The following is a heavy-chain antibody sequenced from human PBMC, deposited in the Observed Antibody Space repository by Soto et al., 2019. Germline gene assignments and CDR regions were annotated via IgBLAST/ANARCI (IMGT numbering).Heavy chain of an antibody. Sequence: ASVKVSCKASGYTFTSYGISWVRQAPGQGLEWMGWISAYNGNTNYAQKLQGRVTMTTDTSTSTAYMELRSLRSDDTAVYYCARDPDIVLVPAAEFDYWGQGTQVTVSS. CDR1: GYTFTSYG. D-gene: IGHD2-2*01. CDR2: ISAYNGNT. V-gene: IGHV1-18*01. J-gene: IGHJ4*02. CDR3: ARDPDIVLVPAAEFDY.